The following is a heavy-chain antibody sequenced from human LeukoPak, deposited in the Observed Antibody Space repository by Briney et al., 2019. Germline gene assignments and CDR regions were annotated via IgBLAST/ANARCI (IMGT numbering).Heavy chain of an antibody. CDR2: ISSSSSYI. V-gene: IGHV3-21*01. Sequence: AGGSLRLSCAASGFTFSSYSMNWVRQAPGKGLEWVSSISSSSSYIYYADSVKGRFTISRDNAKNSLYLQMNSLRAEDTAVYYCARADPPIGYSSSPGDYWGQGTLVTVSS. J-gene: IGHJ4*02. CDR3: ARADPPIGYSSSPGDY. CDR1: GFTFSSYS. D-gene: IGHD6-6*01.